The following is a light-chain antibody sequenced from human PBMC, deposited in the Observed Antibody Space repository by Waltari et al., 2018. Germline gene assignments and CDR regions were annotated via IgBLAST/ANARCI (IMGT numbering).Light chain of an antibody. J-gene: IGLJ3*02. CDR1: SFRNSF. CDR2: AKD. Sequence: SSELTQAPAVSVALGQTVRITCQGASFRNSFASWYQQKPGLAPLLILYAKDNRPSGIPARFSGSSSGNTASLTIAGAQAEDEADYYCSCRDSGARLFGGGTKLTVL. CDR3: SCRDSGARL. V-gene: IGLV3-19*01.